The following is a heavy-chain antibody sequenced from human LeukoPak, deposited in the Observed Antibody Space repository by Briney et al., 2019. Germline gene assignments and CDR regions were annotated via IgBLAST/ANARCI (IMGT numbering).Heavy chain of an antibody. D-gene: IGHD2-21*02. CDR2: INSDGSST. CDR3: VRGLCGGDCYFDYFDY. V-gene: IGHV3-74*01. CDR1: GFTFSSYW. J-gene: IGHJ4*02. Sequence: GGSLRLSCAASGFTFSSYWMHWVRQAPGKGLVWVSRINSDGSSTSYADPVKGRFTISRDNSKKSVFLQMNSLRAEDTAVYYCVRGLCGGDCYFDYFDYWGQGTLVTVSS.